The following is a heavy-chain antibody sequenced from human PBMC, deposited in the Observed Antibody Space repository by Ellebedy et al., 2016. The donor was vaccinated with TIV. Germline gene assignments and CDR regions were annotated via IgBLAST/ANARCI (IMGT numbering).Heavy chain of an antibody. D-gene: IGHD6-19*01. J-gene: IGHJ4*02. CDR1: GFTFSSYW. V-gene: IGHV3-7*01. CDR2: IKQDGSEK. Sequence: GESLKISXAASGFTFSSYWMSWVRQAPGKGLEWVANIKQDGSEKYYVDSVKGRFTISRDNAKNSLYLQMNSLRAEDTAVYYCARDSDRAVADYFDYWGQGTLVTVSS. CDR3: ARDSDRAVADYFDY.